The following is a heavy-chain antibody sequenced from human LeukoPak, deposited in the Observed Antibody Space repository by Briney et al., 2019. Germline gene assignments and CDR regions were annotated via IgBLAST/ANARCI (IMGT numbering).Heavy chain of an antibody. Sequence: PGGSLRLSCAASGINFTDYYMTWIRQAPGKGLEWVSSISSSGNIINYADSVKGRVDISGDNAKKSLFLQMNSLRVEDTAVYYCARESSLFGVVTRYYFDFWGQGTLVTVSS. CDR1: GINFTDYY. J-gene: IGHJ4*02. V-gene: IGHV3-11*04. D-gene: IGHD3-3*01. CDR2: ISSSGNII. CDR3: ARESSLFGVVTRYYFDF.